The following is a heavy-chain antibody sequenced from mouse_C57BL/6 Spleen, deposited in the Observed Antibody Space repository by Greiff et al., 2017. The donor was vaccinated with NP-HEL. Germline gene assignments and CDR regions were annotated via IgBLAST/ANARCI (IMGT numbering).Heavy chain of an antibody. Sequence: QVQLQQPGAELVKPGASVKMSCKASGYTFTSYWVTWVKQRPGQGLEWIGDIYPGSGSTNYNEKFKSKATLTVDTSSSTAYMQLSSLTSEDSAVYYCAYYGSSYGNFDYWGQGTTLTVSS. CDR1: GYTFTSYW. D-gene: IGHD1-1*01. CDR2: IYPGSGST. CDR3: AYYGSSYGNFDY. J-gene: IGHJ2*01. V-gene: IGHV1-55*01.